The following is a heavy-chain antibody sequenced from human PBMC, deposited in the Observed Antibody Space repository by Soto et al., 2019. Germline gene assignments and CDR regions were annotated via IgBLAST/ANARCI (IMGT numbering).Heavy chain of an antibody. J-gene: IGHJ3*02. D-gene: IGHD2-2*02. CDR3: ARGGYCSSTSCNTEAFDI. CDR1: GYTFTSYG. Sequence: ASVKVSCKASGYTFTSYGISWVRQAPGQGLEWMGWISAYNGNTNYAQKLQGRVTMTTDTSTSTAYMELRSLRSDDTAVYYCARGGYCSSTSCNTEAFDIWGQGTMVTVSS. V-gene: IGHV1-18*01. CDR2: ISAYNGNT.